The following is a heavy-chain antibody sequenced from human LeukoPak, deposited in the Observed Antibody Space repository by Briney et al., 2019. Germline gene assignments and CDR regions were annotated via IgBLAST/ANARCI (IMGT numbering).Heavy chain of an antibody. Sequence: ASVKVSCKASGYTFTSYDINWVRQATGQGLEWMGWMNPNSGNTGYAQKFQGRVTMTRNTSISTAYMELSSLRSEDTAVYYCARGRERGTTYDYWGQGTLVTVPS. V-gene: IGHV1-8*01. CDR1: GYTFTSYD. CDR3: ARGRERGTTYDY. D-gene: IGHD2/OR15-2a*01. CDR2: MNPNSGNT. J-gene: IGHJ4*02.